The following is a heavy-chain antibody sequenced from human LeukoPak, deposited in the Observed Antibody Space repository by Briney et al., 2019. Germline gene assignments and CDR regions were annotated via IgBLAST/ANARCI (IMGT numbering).Heavy chain of an antibody. CDR3: ARVLSNSVLRYFDWLLRSHGSWYFDL. CDR2: IYTSGST. D-gene: IGHD3-9*01. Sequence: SETLSLTCTVSGGSISSYYWSWIRQPAGKGLEWIGRIYTSGSTNYNPSLKSRVTMSVDTSKNQFSLKLSSVTAADTAVYYCARVLSNSVLRYFDWLLRSHGSWYFDLWGRGTLVTVSS. J-gene: IGHJ2*01. V-gene: IGHV4-4*07. CDR1: GGSISSYY.